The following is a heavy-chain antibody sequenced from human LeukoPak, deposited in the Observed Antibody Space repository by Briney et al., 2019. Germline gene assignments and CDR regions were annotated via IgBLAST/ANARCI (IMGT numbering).Heavy chain of an antibody. Sequence: PSETLSLTCTVSGGSISSSSYYWGWIRQPPGKGLEWIGSIYYSGSTYYNPSLKSRVTISVDTSKNQFSLKLSSVTAADTAVYYCARDYDFWSGYYTGPGLFDPWGQGTLVTVSS. D-gene: IGHD3-3*01. CDR1: GGSISSSSYY. CDR2: IYYSGST. V-gene: IGHV4-39*07. CDR3: ARDYDFWSGYYTGPGLFDP. J-gene: IGHJ5*02.